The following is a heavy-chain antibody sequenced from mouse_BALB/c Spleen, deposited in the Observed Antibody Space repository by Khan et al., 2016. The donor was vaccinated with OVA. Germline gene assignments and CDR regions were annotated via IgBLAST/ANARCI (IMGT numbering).Heavy chain of an antibody. J-gene: IGHJ3*01. CDR3: ARSNYGTFAY. CDR2: ISSGGDNT. Sequence: EVELVESGGGLVKPGGSLKLSCAASGFTFSSYTMSWVRQTPEKRLEWVATISSGGDNTYYPDSVQGRFTIYRDNAKNNLYLQMRSLRSEDTALYYCARSNYGTFAYWGQGTLVTVSA. CDR1: GFTFSSYT. V-gene: IGHV5-9*03. D-gene: IGHD2-1*01.